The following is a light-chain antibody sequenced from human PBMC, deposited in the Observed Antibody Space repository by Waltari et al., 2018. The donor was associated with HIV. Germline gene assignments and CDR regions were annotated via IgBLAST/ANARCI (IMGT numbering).Light chain of an antibody. CDR1: QSVSDY. CDR3: QERTNGPPRLA. CDR2: DAS. V-gene: IGKV3-11*01. J-gene: IGKJ4*01. Sequence: ENVLTQSPATLSLSPGERATLSCRTSQSVSDYLAWYQQKPGQAPRLLIYDASKRATCIPARVSGSGSWTDFTLTNRSPGAEKRAGFYCQERTNGPPRLAFGGGTKVEI.